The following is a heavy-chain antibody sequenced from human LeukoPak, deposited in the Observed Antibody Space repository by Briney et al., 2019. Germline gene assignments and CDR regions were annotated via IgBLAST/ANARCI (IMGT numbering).Heavy chain of an antibody. V-gene: IGHV4-39*01. CDR3: ARQGGWGGALSFFDS. CDR2: MLYRGST. CDR1: GVSISTTSYY. D-gene: IGHD3-16*01. J-gene: IGHJ4*02. Sequence: SETLSLTCTVSGVSISTTSYYWGWIRQTPGKGLEWIGSMLYRGSTYYSPSLRSRVIISVDASKNQFFLTLSAVTAADTAVYYCARQGGWGGALSFFDSWGQGTLVTASS.